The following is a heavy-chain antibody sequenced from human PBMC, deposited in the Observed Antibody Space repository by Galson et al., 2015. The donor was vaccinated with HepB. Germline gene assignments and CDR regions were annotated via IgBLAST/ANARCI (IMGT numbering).Heavy chain of an antibody. J-gene: IGHJ6*02. Sequence: SLRLSCAASGLTVSNNYKTWVRQAPGKGLEWVSIIYSDGTAYYTDSVKGRFTISRHNSINTVYLQLNGLRPDDTAVYYCARSSTIFGGRDSHYYGMDVWGQGTTVTVSS. CDR2: IYSDGTA. D-gene: IGHD3-3*01. V-gene: IGHV3-53*04. CDR3: ARSSTIFGGRDSHYYGMDV. CDR1: GLTVSNNY.